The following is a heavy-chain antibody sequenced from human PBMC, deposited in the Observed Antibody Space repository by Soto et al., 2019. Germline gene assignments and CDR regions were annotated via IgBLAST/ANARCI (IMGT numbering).Heavy chain of an antibody. J-gene: IGHJ5*02. CDR1: GGSISSGGYY. D-gene: IGHD6-13*01. V-gene: IGHV4-31*03. CDR3: ARVFSDSSSFFDP. Sequence: QVQLQESGPGLVKPSQTLSLTCTVSGGSISSGGYYWSWIRQHPGKGLEWIGYIYYSGSTYYNPSLKRRVNISVDTSKNQFSLKLSSVTAADTAVYYCARVFSDSSSFFDPWGQGTLVTVSS. CDR2: IYYSGST.